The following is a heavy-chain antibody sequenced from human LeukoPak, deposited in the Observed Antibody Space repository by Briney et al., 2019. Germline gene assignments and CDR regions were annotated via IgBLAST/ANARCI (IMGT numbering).Heavy chain of an antibody. Sequence: ASVKVSCTVSGSTLTKISIDWVRQAPGKGLEWMDSLSPRDGETSHAQKFQGRFNMTADTSTDAAYMEMSSLDSGDTAVYYCATGAMVYDYWGQGTLVIVSS. V-gene: IGHV1-24*01. D-gene: IGHD3-10*01. CDR1: GSTLTKIS. J-gene: IGHJ4*02. CDR3: ATGAMVYDY. CDR2: LSPRDGET.